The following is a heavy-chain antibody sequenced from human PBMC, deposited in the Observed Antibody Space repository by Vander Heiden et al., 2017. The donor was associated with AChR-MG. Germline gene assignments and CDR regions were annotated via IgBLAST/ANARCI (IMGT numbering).Heavy chain of an antibody. D-gene: IGHD6-13*01. CDR2: ISSSGSTI. V-gene: IGHV3-48*03. CDR1: GFPFISYE. J-gene: IGHJ1*01. CDR3: ARGQRGYSSSWYFQH. Sequence: EVQLVESGGGLVQPGGSLRLSCAASGFPFISYEMNWVRQAPGKGLEWVAYISSSGSTIYYADSVKGRFTISRDNAKNSLYLQMNSLRAEDTAVYYCARGQRGYSSSWYFQHWGQVTLVTVSS.